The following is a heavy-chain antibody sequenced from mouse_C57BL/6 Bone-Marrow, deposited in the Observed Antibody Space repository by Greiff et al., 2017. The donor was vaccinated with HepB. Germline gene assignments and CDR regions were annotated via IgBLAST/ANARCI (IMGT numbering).Heavy chain of an antibody. CDR1: GYTFTSYG. V-gene: IGHV1-81*01. CDR2: IYPRSGNT. CDR3: ARSHKLRPFAY. J-gene: IGHJ3*01. Sequence: QVQLKQSGAELARPGASVKLSCKASGYTFTSYGISWVKQRTGQGLEWIGEIYPRSGNTYYNEKFKGKATLTADKSSSTAYMELRSLTSEDSAVYFGARSHKLRPFAYWGQGTLVTVSA. D-gene: IGHD1-2*01.